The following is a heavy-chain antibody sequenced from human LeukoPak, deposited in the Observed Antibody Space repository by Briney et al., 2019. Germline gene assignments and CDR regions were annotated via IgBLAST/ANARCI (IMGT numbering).Heavy chain of an antibody. CDR3: ARGGYYYDSSGYWGAFDI. J-gene: IGHJ3*02. CDR1: GGSISSYY. D-gene: IGHD3-22*01. V-gene: IGHV4-59*01. CDR2: IYDSGST. Sequence: SETLSLTCTVSGGSISSYYWSWVRQPPGKGLEWIGYIYDSGSTNYNPSLKSGVTISVDTPKNQFSLKLSSVTAADTAVYYCARGGYYYDSSGYWGAFDIWGQGTMVTVSS.